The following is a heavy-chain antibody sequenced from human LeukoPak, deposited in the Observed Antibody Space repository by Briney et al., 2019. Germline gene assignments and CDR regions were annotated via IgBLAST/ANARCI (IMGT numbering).Heavy chain of an antibody. D-gene: IGHD2-21*02. V-gene: IGHV3-15*01. CDR2: IRRKTDGGTT. J-gene: IGHJ4*02. CDR3: ATDLVTKGYFDC. CDR1: GFTFSNVW. Sequence: GGSLRLSCAASGFTFSNVWMSWVRQVPGKGLEWVGRIRRKTDGGTTDHAAPVKGRFTISRDDSKNTLYLQMNSLKTEDTAVHYCATDLVTKGYFDCWGQGTLVTVSS.